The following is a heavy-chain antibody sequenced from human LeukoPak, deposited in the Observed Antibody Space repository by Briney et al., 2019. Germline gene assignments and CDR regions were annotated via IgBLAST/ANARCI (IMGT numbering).Heavy chain of an antibody. CDR1: GFTFSDYN. Sequence: GGSLRLSCAASGFTFSDYNMNWDRQSPEKGLEWVSSITSGTTYIYYADSVRGRFTLSRDNAKNSLYLQMNSLRAEDTAVYYCARWPYSSSYYFDYWGQGTLVTVSS. D-gene: IGHD6-6*01. CDR3: ARWPYSSSYYFDY. V-gene: IGHV3-21*01. CDR2: ITSGTTYI. J-gene: IGHJ4*02.